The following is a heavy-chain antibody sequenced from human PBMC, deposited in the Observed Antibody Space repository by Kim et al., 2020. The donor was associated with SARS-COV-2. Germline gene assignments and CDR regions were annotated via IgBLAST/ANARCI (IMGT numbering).Heavy chain of an antibody. CDR3: AIETSRTDNFWDH. CDR1: GFSFSSAW. J-gene: IGHJ4*02. V-gene: IGHV3-15*01. CDR2: IKSRVDGETT. Sequence: GGSLRLSCEVSGFSFSSAWMSWVRRAPGKGLEWVARIKSRVDGETTDYAAPVKGRFAISRDDSRDTLFLQMNSLKTEDTAVYYCAIETSRTDNFWDHWGQGALVTVSS.